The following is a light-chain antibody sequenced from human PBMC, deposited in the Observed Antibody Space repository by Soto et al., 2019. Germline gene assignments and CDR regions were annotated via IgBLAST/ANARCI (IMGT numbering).Light chain of an antibody. Sequence: DIQMTQSPSSLSASVGDRVTITCQASQNINNYLNWYQQKPGRAPKLLIYDASNLEAGVPSRFRGSGSGTEFTLTISNLQAEDFATYYCHQNYNVPPWTFGQGTKVEIK. CDR1: QNINNY. J-gene: IGKJ1*01. CDR3: HQNYNVPPWT. CDR2: DAS. V-gene: IGKV1-33*01.